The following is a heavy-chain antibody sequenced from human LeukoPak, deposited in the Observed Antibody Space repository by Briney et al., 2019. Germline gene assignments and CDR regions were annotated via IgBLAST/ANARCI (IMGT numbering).Heavy chain of an antibody. CDR2: ISGSGDSV. J-gene: IGHJ2*01. CDR3: AREVAATWPWYFDL. D-gene: IGHD2-15*01. CDR1: GFTFSSYS. V-gene: IGHV3-48*04. Sequence: GGSLRLSCAASGFTFSSYSMDWVRQAPGKGLEWISYISGSGDSVYYADSVKGRFTISRDNAKNSLYLQMNSLRAEDTAVYYCAREVAATWPWYFDLWGRGTLVTVSS.